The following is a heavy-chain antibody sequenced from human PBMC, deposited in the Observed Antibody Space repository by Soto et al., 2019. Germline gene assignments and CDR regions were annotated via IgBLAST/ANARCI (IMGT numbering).Heavy chain of an antibody. J-gene: IGHJ4*02. CDR2: ISGSGGST. CDR3: AKIEGYCTNGVCYSSTFDY. Sequence: EVQLLESGGGLVQPGGSLRLSCAASGFTFSSYAMSWVRQAPGKGLEWVSAISGSGGSTHYADSVKGRFTISRDNSKNTLYLQMNSLRAEDTAVYYCAKIEGYCTNGVCYSSTFDYWGQGTLVTVSS. V-gene: IGHV3-23*01. CDR1: GFTFSSYA. D-gene: IGHD2-8*01.